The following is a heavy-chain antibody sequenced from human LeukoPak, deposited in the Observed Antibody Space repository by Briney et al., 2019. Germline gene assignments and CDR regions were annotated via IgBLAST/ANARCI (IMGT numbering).Heavy chain of an antibody. CDR3: ARYCSGGSCYDDAFDI. CDR2: ISSSGSTI. V-gene: IGHV3-11*01. J-gene: IGHJ3*02. CDR1: GFTFSDYY. D-gene: IGHD2-15*01. Sequence: GGSLRLSCAASGFTFSDYYMSWIRQAPGKGLEWVSYISSSGSTIYYADSVKGRFTISRDNAKNSLYLQMNSLRAEDTAVYYCARYCSGGSCYDDAFDIWGQGTMVTVSS.